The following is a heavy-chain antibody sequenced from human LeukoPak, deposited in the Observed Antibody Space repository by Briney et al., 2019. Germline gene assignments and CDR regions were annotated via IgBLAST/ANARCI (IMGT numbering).Heavy chain of an antibody. CDR1: GGSVSSSNYY. J-gene: IGHJ3*02. V-gene: IGHV4-39*01. D-gene: IGHD2-21*01. CDR2: IFYSGST. Sequence: PSETLSLTCTVSGGSVSSSNYYWGWIRQPPGKGLEWIGNIFYSGSTNYNPSLKSRVTISVDTSKNQFSLKLSSVTAADTAVYYCASGDELLDAFDIWGQGTVVTVSS. CDR3: ASGDELLDAFDI.